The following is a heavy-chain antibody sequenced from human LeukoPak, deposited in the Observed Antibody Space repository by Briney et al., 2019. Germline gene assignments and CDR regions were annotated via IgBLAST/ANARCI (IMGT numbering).Heavy chain of an antibody. D-gene: IGHD3-22*01. Sequence: GGSLRLSCAASGFTFGDYAMSWVRQAPGKGLEWVGFIRSKTYGGASDYAASVKGRFTISTDDSHSIAYLQMNSLQSEDTAVYYCARIATESIGSDPVDYWGQGTLVTVSS. V-gene: IGHV3-49*04. CDR2: IRSKTYGGAS. CDR1: GFTFGDYA. CDR3: ARIATESIGSDPVDY. J-gene: IGHJ4*02.